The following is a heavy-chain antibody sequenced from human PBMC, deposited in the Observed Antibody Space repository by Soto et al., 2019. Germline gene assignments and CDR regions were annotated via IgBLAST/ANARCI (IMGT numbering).Heavy chain of an antibody. Sequence: CVPLRLPCAASGCYFVPFWIHWVRQTPGKGLVWVAHINSDDSTIVYADSVKGRFTISRDNAKSTLFLQMNSLRVEDTGVYYCARDRGFPDSFDIWGQGTMVTVSS. J-gene: IGHJ3*02. CDR2: INSDDSTI. V-gene: IGHV3-74*01. CDR3: ARDRGFPDSFDI. CDR1: GCYFVPFW.